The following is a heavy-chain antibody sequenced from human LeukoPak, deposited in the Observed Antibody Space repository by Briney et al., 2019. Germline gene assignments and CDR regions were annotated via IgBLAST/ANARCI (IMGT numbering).Heavy chain of an antibody. V-gene: IGHV4-39*07. J-gene: IGHJ6*03. CDR2: IYYSGST. CDR1: GGSISSSSYY. D-gene: IGHD5-24*01. Sequence: TSSETLSLTCTVSGGSISSSSYYWGWIRQPPGKGLEWIGSIYYSGSTYYNPSLKSRVTMSVDTSKNQFSLKLSSVTAADTAVYYCARARRDSGYYYMDVWGKGTTVTVSS. CDR3: ARARRDSGYYYMDV.